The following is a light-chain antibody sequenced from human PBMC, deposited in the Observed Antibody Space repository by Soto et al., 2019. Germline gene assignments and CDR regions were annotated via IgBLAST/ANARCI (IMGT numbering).Light chain of an antibody. CDR2: GNN. CDR1: SSNIGAGYD. Sequence: QSVLTQPPSVSGAPGQRVTISCTGSSSNIGAGYDVHWYQQLPGKAPKLLIYGNNNRPSGVPDRFSGSKSGTSASLAITGLRADDEADYYCNSYTPDDTQIFGGGTQLTVL. V-gene: IGLV1-40*01. J-gene: IGLJ7*01. CDR3: NSYTPDDTQI.